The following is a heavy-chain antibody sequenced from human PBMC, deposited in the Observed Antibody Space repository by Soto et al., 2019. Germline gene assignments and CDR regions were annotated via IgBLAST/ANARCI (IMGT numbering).Heavy chain of an antibody. CDR3: ARENKHRTILEWFQRVHSFDY. V-gene: IGHV1-46*01. CDR1: GYTFSSYY. CDR2: INPSGGST. J-gene: IGHJ4*02. Sequence: ASVKVSCKASGYTFSSYYMHWVRQAPGQGLEWMGIINPSGGSTSYAQKFQGRVTMTRDTSTSTVYMELSSLRSEDTAVYYCARENKHRTILEWFQRVHSFDYWGQGTLVTVSS. D-gene: IGHD3-3*01.